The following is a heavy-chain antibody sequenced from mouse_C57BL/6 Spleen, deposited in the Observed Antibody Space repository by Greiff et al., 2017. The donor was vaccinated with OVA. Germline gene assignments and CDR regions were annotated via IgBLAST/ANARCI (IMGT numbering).Heavy chain of an antibody. J-gene: IGHJ1*03. Sequence: ESGPGLVKPSQSLSLTCSVTGYSITSGYYWNWIRQFPGNKLEWMGYISYDGSNNYNPSLKNRISITRDTSKNQFFLKLNSVTTEDTATYYCARGGGSSSYWYFDVWGTGTTVTVSS. D-gene: IGHD1-1*01. CDR3: ARGGGSSSYWYFDV. V-gene: IGHV3-6*01. CDR1: GYSITSGYY. CDR2: ISYDGSN.